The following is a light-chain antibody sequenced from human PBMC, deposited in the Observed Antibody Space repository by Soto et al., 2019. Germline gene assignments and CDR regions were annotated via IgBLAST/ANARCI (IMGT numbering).Light chain of an antibody. CDR3: QRYGSSPT. Sequence: EIVLTQSPGTLSLSPGERATLSCRSSQSVSSSYLAWYQQKPGQAPRLLIYDVSSRATGITDRFSGSGSETDFTLTISRLEPEDFAVYYCQRYGSSPTFGQGTKVEIK. V-gene: IGKV3-20*01. CDR1: QSVSSSY. J-gene: IGKJ1*01. CDR2: DVS.